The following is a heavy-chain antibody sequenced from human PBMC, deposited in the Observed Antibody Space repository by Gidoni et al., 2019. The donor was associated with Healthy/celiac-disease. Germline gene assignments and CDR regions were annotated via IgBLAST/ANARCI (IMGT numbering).Heavy chain of an antibody. CDR3: TTEGWSDSSGYFVKS. CDR1: GFTFTNAW. Sequence: EVQLVESGGVLVKPGGSLRLSCAASGFTFTNAWMSWVRQAPGTGLEGVGRIKSKADGGTTDYAAPVKGRFTISRDDSKNTLYLQMNSLKTEDTAVYYCTTEGWSDSSGYFVKSWGQGTLVTVSS. J-gene: IGHJ5*02. CDR2: IKSKADGGTT. V-gene: IGHV3-15*01. D-gene: IGHD3-22*01.